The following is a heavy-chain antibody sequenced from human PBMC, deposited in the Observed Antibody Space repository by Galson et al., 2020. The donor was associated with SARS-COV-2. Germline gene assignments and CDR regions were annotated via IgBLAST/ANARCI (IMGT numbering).Heavy chain of an antibody. D-gene: IGHD6-19*01. J-gene: IGHJ4*02. CDR2: INPHSGGT. CDR3: ARDKGSGWYEDFDY. Sequence: ASVKVSCRASGYTFTAYHMHWVRQAPGQGLAWMGWINPHSGGTNYAQKFQGRVTMTRDTSISTAYMELSRLTSDDTAVYYCARDKGSGWYEDFDYWGQGTLVTVSS. CDR1: GYTFTAYH. V-gene: IGHV1-2*02.